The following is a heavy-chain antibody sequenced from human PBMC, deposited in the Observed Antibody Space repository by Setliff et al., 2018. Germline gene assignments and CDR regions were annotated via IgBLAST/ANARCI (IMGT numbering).Heavy chain of an antibody. CDR1: GGSISSGYY. V-gene: IGHV3-11*04. CDR2: IRNDGATT. D-gene: IGHD2-15*01. J-gene: IGHJ4*02. CDR3: ANEGRYCSGGSCYDGLDY. Sequence: LSLTCTVSGGSISSGYYWGWIRQPPGKGLEWLSNIRNDGATTSYADSVKGRFTISRDNAKKSLYLQMNSLRAGDTALYYCANEGRYCSGGSCYDGLDYWGQGALVTVSS.